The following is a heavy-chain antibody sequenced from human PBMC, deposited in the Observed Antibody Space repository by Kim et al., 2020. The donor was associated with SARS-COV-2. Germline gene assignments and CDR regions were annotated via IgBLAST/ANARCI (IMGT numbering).Heavy chain of an antibody. CDR3: ARDRPYCSGGSRWDYFDY. V-gene: IGHV3-20*03. Sequence: KGRFTISRDNAKNSLYLQMNSLRAEDTALYYCARDRPYCSGGSRWDYFDYWGQGALVTVSS. J-gene: IGHJ4*02. D-gene: IGHD2-15*01.